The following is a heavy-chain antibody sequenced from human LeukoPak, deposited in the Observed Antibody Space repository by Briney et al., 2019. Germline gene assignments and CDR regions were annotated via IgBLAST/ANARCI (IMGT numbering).Heavy chain of an antibody. Sequence: PSETLSLTCPVSGDTVNTRSYYWGWIHQPPGKGLEWIGSIYHSGSTYYEPSLRSRVTISIDTSRNQFSLNLTSVTTADTALYFCARRDIVKGGFDYWGQGTLVTVSS. CDR2: IYHSGST. J-gene: IGHJ4*02. D-gene: IGHD3-16*02. CDR1: GDTVNTRSYY. V-gene: IGHV4-39*01. CDR3: ARRDIVKGGFDY.